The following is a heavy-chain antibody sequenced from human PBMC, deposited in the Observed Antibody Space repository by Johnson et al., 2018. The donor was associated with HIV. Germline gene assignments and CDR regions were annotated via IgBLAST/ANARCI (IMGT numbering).Heavy chain of an antibody. CDR1: VFTFSSYA. CDR2: ISYDGSNK. J-gene: IGHJ3*01. CDR3: ARDGDNRRV. Sequence: VQLVESGGGVVQPGRSLRLPCAAPVFTFSSYAMLWVRQAPGKGLAWVAVISYDGSNKYYADSVKGRFTISKDNSKNTRYPQLNSLRAEDTGVYYCARDGDNRRVWGQGTMVTVSA. D-gene: IGHD7-27*01. V-gene: IGHV3-30-3*01.